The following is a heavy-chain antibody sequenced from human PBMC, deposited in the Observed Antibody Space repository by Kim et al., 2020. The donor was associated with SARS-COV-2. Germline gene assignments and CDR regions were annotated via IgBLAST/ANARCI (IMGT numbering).Heavy chain of an antibody. D-gene: IGHD5-18*01. CDR2: GGTT. V-gene: IGHV3-15*01. J-gene: IGHJ5*02. Sequence: GGTTDYAAPVKGRFTISRDDSKNTLYLQMNSLKTEDTAVYYCTTDWIPDPWGQGTLVTVSS. CDR3: TTDWIPDP.